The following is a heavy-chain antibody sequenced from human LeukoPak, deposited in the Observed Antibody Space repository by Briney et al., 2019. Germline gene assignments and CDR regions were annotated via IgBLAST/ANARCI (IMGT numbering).Heavy chain of an antibody. CDR2: ISSSGAST. J-gene: IGHJ4*02. CDR3: AKDRRWERPTGKDC. V-gene: IGHV3-23*01. D-gene: IGHD1-26*01. Sequence: PGGSLRLSCAASGFTFNNYAMSWVRQAPGMGLEWVSDISSSGASTYYADSVKGRFTISRDNSKNTLYMQMNSLRAEDSALYYCAKDRRWERPTGKDCWGQGTLVTVSS. CDR1: GFTFNNYA.